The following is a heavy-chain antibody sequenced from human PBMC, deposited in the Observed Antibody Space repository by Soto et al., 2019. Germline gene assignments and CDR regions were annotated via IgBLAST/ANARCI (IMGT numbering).Heavy chain of an antibody. CDR2: IYYSGST. CDR3: ARHPVAGVFEY. V-gene: IGHV4-59*08. CDR1: GGSISSYY. Sequence: SETLSLTCTVSGGSISSYYWSWFRQPPGKGLEWIGYIYYSGSTNYNPSLKSRVTISVDTSKDQFSLKLRSVTAADTAVYYCARHPVAGVFEYWGQGTLVTVSS. J-gene: IGHJ4*02. D-gene: IGHD6-19*01.